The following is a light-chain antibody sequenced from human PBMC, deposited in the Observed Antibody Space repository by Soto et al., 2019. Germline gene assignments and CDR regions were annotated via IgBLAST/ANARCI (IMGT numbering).Light chain of an antibody. CDR1: QRVSSSY. CDR3: QQYGSSPLWT. J-gene: IGKJ1*01. CDR2: GGT. V-gene: IGKV3-20*01. Sequence: EIVLTQSPGTLSLSPGERATLSCRASQRVSSSYLAWYQQKPGQAPRLLIHGGTSRATGIPDRISGSGSGTDFTLTISRLEPEDFAVYYCQQYGSSPLWTFGQGTKVDIK.